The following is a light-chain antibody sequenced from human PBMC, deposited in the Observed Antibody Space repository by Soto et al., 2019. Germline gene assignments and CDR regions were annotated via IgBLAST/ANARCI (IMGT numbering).Light chain of an antibody. V-gene: IGKV3-15*01. J-gene: IGKJ1*01. CDR2: GAS. CDR1: QSDSSSH. CDR3: RQYNNSWPWT. Sequence: QCPSTLSLSLGERGSLSCWASQSDSSSHLTWYQQKPRHAPRRLIYGASTTATGSPASFSGSGAWTEVTLTISSRLPSEYSVDYYRQYNNSWPWTFGQGTKVDIK.